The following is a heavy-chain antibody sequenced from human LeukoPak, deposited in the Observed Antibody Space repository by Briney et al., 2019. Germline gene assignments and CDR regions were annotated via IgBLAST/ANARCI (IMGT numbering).Heavy chain of an antibody. Sequence: ASVKVSCKASGYTFTSYGISWVRQAPGQGLEWMGWISAYNGNTNYAQKLQGRVTMTTDTSTSTAYMELRSLRSDDTAVYYCARDLGDVDSSGYYYYYYYMDVWGKGTTVTISS. V-gene: IGHV1-18*01. CDR1: GYTFTSYG. J-gene: IGHJ6*03. CDR2: ISAYNGNT. D-gene: IGHD3-22*01. CDR3: ARDLGDVDSSGYYYYYYYMDV.